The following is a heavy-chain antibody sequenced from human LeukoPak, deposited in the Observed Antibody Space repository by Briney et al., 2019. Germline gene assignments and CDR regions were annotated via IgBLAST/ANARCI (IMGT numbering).Heavy chain of an antibody. CDR1: GFTFSSYD. D-gene: IGHD6-13*01. CDR3: ARLVVSTWYHEVLLGRDY. J-gene: IGHJ4*02. CDR2: INHSGST. Sequence: GSLRLSCAASGFTFSSYDMTWIRQPPGKGLEWIGEINHSGSTNYNPSLKSRVTISVDTSKNQFSLKLSSVTAADTAVYYCARLVVSTWYHEVLLGRDYWGQGTLVTVSS. V-gene: IGHV4-34*01.